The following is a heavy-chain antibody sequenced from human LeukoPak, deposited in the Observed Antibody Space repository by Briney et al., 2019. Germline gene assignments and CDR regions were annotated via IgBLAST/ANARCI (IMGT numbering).Heavy chain of an antibody. CDR1: GFSFSNYG. V-gene: IGHV3-23*01. Sequence: GGSLRLSCAASGFSFSNYGMNWVRQAPGKGLEWVSGITGNGGTTYYADSVKGRFTISRDNSKNTLYLQMNSLRAEDTAVYYCAMNVGELRGGDWFDPWGQGTLVTVSS. J-gene: IGHJ5*02. CDR3: AMNVGELRGGDWFDP. D-gene: IGHD3-10*01. CDR2: ITGNGGTT.